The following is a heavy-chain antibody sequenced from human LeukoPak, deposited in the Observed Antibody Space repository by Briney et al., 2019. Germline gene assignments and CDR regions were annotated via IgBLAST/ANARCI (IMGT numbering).Heavy chain of an antibody. J-gene: IGHJ4*02. CDR1: GGSIGNYY. Sequence: PSETPSLTCTVSGGSIGNYYWSWIRQPPGKELEWIGYNYYNGNAKYNPALNSRVTISVDKSKNQFSLKLTSVTAADTAIYYCARADYGDTNYWGQGILVTVSS. V-gene: IGHV4-59*01. D-gene: IGHD4-17*01. CDR3: ARADYGDTNY. CDR2: NYYNGNA.